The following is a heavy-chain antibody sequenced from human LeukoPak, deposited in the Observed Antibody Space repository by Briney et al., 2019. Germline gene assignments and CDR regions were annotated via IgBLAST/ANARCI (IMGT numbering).Heavy chain of an antibody. V-gene: IGHV1-69*05. CDR1: GGTFSSHA. D-gene: IGHD5-12*01. CDR3: ARGDSGYDYGFDN. J-gene: IGHJ4*02. CDR2: IIPIFGTT. Sequence: SVKVSCKASGGTFSSHAISWVRQAPGQGLEWVGGIIPIFGTTNYTQKFQGRVTITTDESTSTGYMELRSLRSDDTAVYYCARGDSGYDYGFDNWGQGTLVTASS.